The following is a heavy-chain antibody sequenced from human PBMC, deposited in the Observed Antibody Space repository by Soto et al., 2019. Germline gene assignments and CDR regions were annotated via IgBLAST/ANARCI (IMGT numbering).Heavy chain of an antibody. V-gene: IGHV3-9*01. Sequence: DVQLVESGGGLVQPGRSLRLSCVASGFNFDDYAMHWVRQGPGKGLEWVSGISWNSGNLGYADSVKGRFTISRDNAKNSLYLQMNSLRAEDTALYYCAKGLGYSYAPSDYWGQGTLVTVSS. CDR1: GFNFDDYA. CDR2: ISWNSGNL. CDR3: AKGLGYSYAPSDY. J-gene: IGHJ4*02. D-gene: IGHD5-18*01.